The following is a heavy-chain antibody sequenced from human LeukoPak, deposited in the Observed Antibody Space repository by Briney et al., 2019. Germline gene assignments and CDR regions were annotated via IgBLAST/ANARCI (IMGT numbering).Heavy chain of an antibody. Sequence: ASVKVSCKASGYTFTSYGISWVRQAPGQGLEWMGWISAYNGNTNYAQKLQGRVTMTTDTSTSTAYMELRSLRSDDTAVYYCARPRRAAAGTGWFDPWGQGTLVTVSS. D-gene: IGHD6-13*01. CDR3: ARPRRAAAGTGWFDP. CDR1: GYTFTSYG. V-gene: IGHV1-18*01. J-gene: IGHJ5*02. CDR2: ISAYNGNT.